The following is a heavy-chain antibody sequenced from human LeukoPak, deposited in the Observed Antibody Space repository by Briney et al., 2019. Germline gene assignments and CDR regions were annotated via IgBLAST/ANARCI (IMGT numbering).Heavy chain of an antibody. CDR1: GFSFSTSS. V-gene: IGHV3-48*01. D-gene: IGHD2-2*01. CDR2: IRGSITTI. Sequence: PGGSLRLSCAASGFSFSTSSMSWVRQTPGEGLEWISYIRGSITTIYYADSVKGRFTISRDNARNSLYLQMNDLRAEDTGVYFCARDARSHCGTDACYGPYFDYWGQGSLVTVSS. J-gene: IGHJ4*02. CDR3: ARDARSHCGTDACYGPYFDY.